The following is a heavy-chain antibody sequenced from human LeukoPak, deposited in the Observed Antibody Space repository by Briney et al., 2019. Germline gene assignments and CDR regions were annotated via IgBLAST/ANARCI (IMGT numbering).Heavy chain of an antibody. CDR1: GGSISSYY. Sequence: SETLSLTCTVSGGSISSYYWSWIRQHPGKGLEWIGYIYYSGSTYYNPSLKSRVTMSVDTSKNQFSLKLSSVTAADTAVYYCASRYCSGGSCHYYYYDMDVWGQGTTVTVSS. D-gene: IGHD2-15*01. CDR3: ASRYCSGGSCHYYYYDMDV. V-gene: IGHV4-59*06. CDR2: IYYSGST. J-gene: IGHJ6*02.